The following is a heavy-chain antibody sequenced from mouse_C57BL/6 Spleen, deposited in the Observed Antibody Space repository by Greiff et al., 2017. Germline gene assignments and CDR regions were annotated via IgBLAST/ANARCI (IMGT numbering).Heavy chain of an antibody. J-gene: IGHJ2*01. Sequence: VQLQQSGAELVKPGASVKISCKASGYAFSSSWMNWVKQRPGKGLEWIGQIYPGDGDTNYNGKFKGKATLTADKSSSTAYMQLISLTSEDSAVYFWARCGGPNYFDYWGQGTTLTVSA. CDR2: IYPGDGDT. CDR3: ARCGGPNYFDY. V-gene: IGHV1-80*01. CDR1: GYAFSSSW. D-gene: IGHD1-1*02.